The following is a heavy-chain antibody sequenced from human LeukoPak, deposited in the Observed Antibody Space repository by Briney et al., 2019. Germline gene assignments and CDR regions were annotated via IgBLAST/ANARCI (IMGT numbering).Heavy chain of an antibody. CDR1: GYTFTSYG. V-gene: IGHV1-18*01. D-gene: IGHD3-22*01. J-gene: IGHJ3*02. Sequence: GASVKVSCKASGYTFTSYGISWVRQATGQGLEWMGWISAYNGNTNYAQKLQGRVTMTTDTSTSTAYMELRSLRSDDTAVYYCAGDLMEYYDSSGYFDDAFDIWGQGTMVTVSS. CDR2: ISAYNGNT. CDR3: AGDLMEYYDSSGYFDDAFDI.